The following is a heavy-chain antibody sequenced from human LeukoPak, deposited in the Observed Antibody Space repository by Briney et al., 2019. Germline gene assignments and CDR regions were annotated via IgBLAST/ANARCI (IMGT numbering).Heavy chain of an antibody. Sequence: SETLSLTCAVYGGSFSGYYWSWIRQHPGKGLEWIGYIYYSGSTYYNPSLKSRVTISVDTSKNQFSLKLSSVTAADTAVYYCARGVVVVVAATPINWFDPWGQGTLVTVSS. CDR1: GGSFSGYY. D-gene: IGHD2-15*01. CDR3: ARGVVVVVAATPINWFDP. V-gene: IGHV4-31*11. CDR2: IYYSGST. J-gene: IGHJ5*02.